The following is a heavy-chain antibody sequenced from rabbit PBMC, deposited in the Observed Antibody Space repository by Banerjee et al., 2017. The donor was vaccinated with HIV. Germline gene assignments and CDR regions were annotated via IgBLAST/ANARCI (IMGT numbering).Heavy chain of an antibody. CDR3: ARESGSAGAGYAL. V-gene: IGHV1S40*01. Sequence: QSLEESGGDLVKPGASLTLTCTASGFSFSSYWIYWVRQAPGKGLEWIACIYSSNGDIGYASWAKGRFTISKTSSTTVTLQMTSLTAADTATYFCARESGSAGAGYALWGQGTLVTVS. CDR1: GFSFSSYW. CDR2: IYSSNGDI. J-gene: IGHJ3*01. D-gene: IGHD6-1*01.